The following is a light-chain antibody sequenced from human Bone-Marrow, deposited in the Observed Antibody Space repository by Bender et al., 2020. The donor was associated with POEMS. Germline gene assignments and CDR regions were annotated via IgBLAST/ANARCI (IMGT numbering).Light chain of an antibody. J-gene: IGLJ3*02. CDR2: EGV. CDR1: SSDIGGYNY. Sequence: QSALTQPASVSGSPGQSITISCTGTSSDIGGYNYVSWFQQHPGKAPKLMIYEGVQRPSGVSNRFSGSKSGNTASLTISGLQAEDEADYYCQSYDSSLSGLVVFGGGTKLTVL. CDR3: QSYDSSLSGLVV. V-gene: IGLV2-14*01.